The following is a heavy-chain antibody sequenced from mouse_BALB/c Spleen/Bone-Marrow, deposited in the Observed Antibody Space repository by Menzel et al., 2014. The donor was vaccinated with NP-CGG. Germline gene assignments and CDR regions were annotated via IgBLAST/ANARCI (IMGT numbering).Heavy chain of an antibody. J-gene: IGHJ4*01. V-gene: IGHV1S34*01. Sequence: LVKTGASVKISCKASGYSFTGYYMHWVKQSHGKSLEWIGYISCYNGATSYNQKFKGKATFTVDTSSSTAYMQFNSLTSEDSAVYYCTRLRGDYDGYAMDYWGQGTSVTVSS. CDR2: ISCYNGAT. D-gene: IGHD2-4*01. CDR3: TRLRGDYDGYAMDY. CDR1: GYSFTGYY.